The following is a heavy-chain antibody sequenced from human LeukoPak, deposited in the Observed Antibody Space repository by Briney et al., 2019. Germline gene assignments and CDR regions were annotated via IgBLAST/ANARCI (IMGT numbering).Heavy chain of an antibody. CDR3: ARGGAPAVAGYNWFDP. D-gene: IGHD6-19*01. V-gene: IGHV1-8*01. J-gene: IGHJ5*02. Sequence: ASVKVSCKASGYTFTSYDINWVRQATGQGLEWMGWMNPNSGNTGYAQKFQGRVTMTRNTSISTAYMELSSLRSEDTAVYYRARGGAPAVAGYNWFDPWGQGTLVTVSS. CDR2: MNPNSGNT. CDR1: GYTFTSYD.